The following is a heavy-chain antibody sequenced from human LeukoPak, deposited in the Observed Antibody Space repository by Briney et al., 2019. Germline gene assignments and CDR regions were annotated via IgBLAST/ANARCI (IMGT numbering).Heavy chain of an antibody. CDR2: INWNGGST. CDR1: GFNSGVNFDELG. V-gene: IGHV3-20*04. CDR3: AREEGDGFDV. J-gene: IGHJ3*01. Sequence: PGGSLRLSCAASGFNSGVNFDELGMNWVRQAPGKGLEWVSGINWNGGSTGYADSVKGRFTISRDNARNSLYLQMNSLRAEDTAFYYCAREEGDGFDVWGQGTMVTVSS.